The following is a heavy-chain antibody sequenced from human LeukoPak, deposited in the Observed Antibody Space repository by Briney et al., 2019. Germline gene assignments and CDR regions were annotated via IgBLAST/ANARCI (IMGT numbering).Heavy chain of an antibody. CDR2: ISHSGST. D-gene: IGHD6-13*01. CDR3: AKDVDLRSSSWYYFDY. V-gene: IGHV3-23*01. Sequence: GGSLRLSCAASGFSFTDFALSWVRQAPGLGLQWVSTISHSGSTSYADSVKGRFTVSRDNSANTVSLQMSTLTGADTAVYYCAKDVDLRSSSWYYFDYWGQGTLVTVPS. J-gene: IGHJ4*02. CDR1: GFSFTDFA.